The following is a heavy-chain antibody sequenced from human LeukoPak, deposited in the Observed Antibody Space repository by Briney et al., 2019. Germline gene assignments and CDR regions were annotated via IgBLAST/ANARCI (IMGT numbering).Heavy chain of an antibody. CDR1: EFSNSW. J-gene: IGHJ6*03. CDR2: IKQDGGEK. D-gene: IGHD5-18*01. Sequence: PGGSLRLSCEVSEFSNSWMSWVRQAPGKGLEWVANIKQDGGEKYYVDSVKGRFTISRDNAKNSLYLQMNSLRAEDTAVYYCAREGGGYSYGEAYYYYYMDVWGKGTTVTVSS. V-gene: IGHV3-7*01. CDR3: AREGGGYSYGEAYYYYYMDV.